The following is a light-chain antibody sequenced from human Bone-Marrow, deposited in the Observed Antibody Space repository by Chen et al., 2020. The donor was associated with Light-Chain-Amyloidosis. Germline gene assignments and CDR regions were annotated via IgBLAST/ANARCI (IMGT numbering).Light chain of an antibody. CDR2: EDA. V-gene: IGLV6-57*01. CDR1: SGSIATNY. CDR3: QSYQGSSQGV. J-gene: IGLJ3*02. Sequence: NSMLTQPHSVSESPGKTVIISCTRSSGSIATNYVQWYQQRPGSSPTTVIYEDAQRPSGVPDRFSGSIDRSSNSASLTISGLKTEDEADYYCQSYQGSSQGVFGGGTKLTVL.